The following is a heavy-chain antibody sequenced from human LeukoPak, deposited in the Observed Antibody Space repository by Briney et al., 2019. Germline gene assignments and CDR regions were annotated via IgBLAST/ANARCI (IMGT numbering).Heavy chain of an antibody. V-gene: IGHV4-34*01. CDR2: INHSGST. D-gene: IGHD1-26*01. CDR1: GGSFSGYY. J-gene: IGHJ6*02. Sequence: SETLSLTCAVYGGSFSGYYWSWIRQPPGKGLEWIGEINHSGSTNYNPSLKSRVTISVDTSRNQFSLKLSSVTAADTAVYYCARGLTRIVGALYYYYYYGMDVWGQGTTVTVSS. CDR3: ARGLTRIVGALYYYYYYGMDV.